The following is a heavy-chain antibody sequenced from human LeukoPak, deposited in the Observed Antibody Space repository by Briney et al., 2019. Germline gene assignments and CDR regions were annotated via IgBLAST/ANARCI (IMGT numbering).Heavy chain of an antibody. J-gene: IGHJ4*02. V-gene: IGHV3-21*04. CDR1: GFTFSSYS. CDR3: AKDEGCSGGSCYHRFDY. Sequence: GSLRLSCAASGFTFSSYSMNWVRQAPGKGLEWVSSISSSSSYIYYADSVKGRFTISRDNAKNSLYLQMNSLRAEDTAVYYCAKDEGCSGGSCYHRFDYWGQGTLVTVSS. CDR2: ISSSSSYI. D-gene: IGHD2-15*01.